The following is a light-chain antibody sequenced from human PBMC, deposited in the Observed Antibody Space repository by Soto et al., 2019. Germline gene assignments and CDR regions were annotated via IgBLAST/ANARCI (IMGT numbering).Light chain of an antibody. CDR3: CSYAGSSTDI. V-gene: IGLV2-23*01. CDR2: EGS. J-gene: IGLJ1*01. Sequence: QSALTQPASVSGSPGQSITISCTGTSSDVGSHNLVSWYQQHPGRAPKLMIYEGSKRPSGVSNRFSGSKSGNTASLTISGLQAEDEAEYYCCSYAGSSTDIFASGTKVTVL. CDR1: SSDVGSHNL.